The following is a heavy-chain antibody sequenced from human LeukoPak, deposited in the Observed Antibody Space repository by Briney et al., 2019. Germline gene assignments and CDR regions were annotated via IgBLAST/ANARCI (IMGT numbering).Heavy chain of an antibody. Sequence: GSLRLSCAASGFTFSDYYMSWIRQAPGKGLEWIGYIYYSGSTNYNPSLKSRVTISVDTSKNQFSLKLSSVTAADTAVYYCARVATRSYDFWSGYYIDGMDVWGQGTTVTVSS. V-gene: IGHV4-59*01. J-gene: IGHJ6*02. CDR1: GFTFSDYY. CDR3: ARVATRSYDFWSGYYIDGMDV. CDR2: IYYSGST. D-gene: IGHD3-3*01.